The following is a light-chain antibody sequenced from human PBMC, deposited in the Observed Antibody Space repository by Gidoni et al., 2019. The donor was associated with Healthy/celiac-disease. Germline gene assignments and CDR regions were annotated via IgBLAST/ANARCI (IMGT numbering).Light chain of an antibody. Sequence: DIQLTQSPSTLSASVGDSVTITCRASQSISSWLAWYQQKPGKAPKLLIYKASGLESGVPSRFSGSGSGTEFTLTISSLQPDDFATYYCQQYNSYRYTFGQGTKLEIK. CDR3: QQYNSYRYT. J-gene: IGKJ2*01. CDR2: KAS. CDR1: QSISSW. V-gene: IGKV1-5*03.